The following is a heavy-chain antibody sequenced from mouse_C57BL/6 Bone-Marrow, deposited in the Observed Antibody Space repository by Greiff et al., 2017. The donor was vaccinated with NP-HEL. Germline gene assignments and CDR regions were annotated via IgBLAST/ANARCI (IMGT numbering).Heavy chain of an antibody. CDR2: INPNNGGT. V-gene: IGHV1-26*01. CDR1: GYTFTDYY. J-gene: IGHJ2*01. CDR3: ARDYFDY. Sequence: EVKLQQSGPELVKPGASVKISCKASGYTFTDYYMNWVKQSHGKSLEWIGDINPNNGGTSYNQKFKGKATLTVDKSSSTAYMELHSLTSEDSAVYYCARDYFDYWGQGTTLTVSS.